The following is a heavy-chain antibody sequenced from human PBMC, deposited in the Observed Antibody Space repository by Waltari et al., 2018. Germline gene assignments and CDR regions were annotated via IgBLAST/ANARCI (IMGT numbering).Heavy chain of an antibody. CDR1: GGSISSGSYY. CDR3: AREGVAGITYYFDY. J-gene: IGHJ4*02. Sequence: QVQLQESGPGLVKPSQTLSLTCTVSGGSISSGSYYWSWIRQPAGKGLEWIGRIYTSGSNNYNPSLKSRVTISVDTSKNQFSLKLSSVTAADTAVYYCAREGVAGITYYFDYWGQGTLVTVSS. V-gene: IGHV4-61*02. CDR2: IYTSGSN. D-gene: IGHD6-19*01.